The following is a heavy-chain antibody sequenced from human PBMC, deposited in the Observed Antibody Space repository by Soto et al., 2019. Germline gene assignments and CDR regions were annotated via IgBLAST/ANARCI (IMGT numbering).Heavy chain of an antibody. CDR2: ISDSGSTI. D-gene: IGHD6-25*01. Sequence: QMQLVQSGGGLVKPGGSLTLSCKASGFTFSDYYMIWVRQTPGKGLEWLSYISDSGSTIYYADSVRACFTIFRENAANSVYLQLDGLTDGDTAFYYCARGGSGWTRGGWLGPWGQGSLVTVSS. CDR1: GFTFSDYY. V-gene: IGHV3-11*01. CDR3: ARGGSGWTRGGWLGP. J-gene: IGHJ5*02.